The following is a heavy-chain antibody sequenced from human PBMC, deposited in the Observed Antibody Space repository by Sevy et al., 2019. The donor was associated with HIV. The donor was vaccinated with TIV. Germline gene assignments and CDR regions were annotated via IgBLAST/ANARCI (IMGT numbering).Heavy chain of an antibody. V-gene: IGHV3-23*01. Sequence: GGSLRLSCAASGFTFSSYALSWVRQAPGQGLEWVSVTSISGGGTTYYADSVKGRFTISRDNSKNTVYLQMNSLRVEDTAIYYCAKLRGGYCDTTSCYSGYYWGQGTLVTVSS. J-gene: IGHJ4*02. CDR1: GFTFSSYA. CDR2: SISGGGTT. CDR3: AKLRGGYCDTTSCYSGYY. D-gene: IGHD2-2*01.